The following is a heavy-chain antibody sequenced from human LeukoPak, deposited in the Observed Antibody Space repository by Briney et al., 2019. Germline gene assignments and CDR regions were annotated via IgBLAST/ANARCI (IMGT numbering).Heavy chain of an antibody. V-gene: IGHV1-69*13. CDR2: IIPMFGTV. D-gene: IGHD6-13*01. J-gene: IGHJ5*02. Sequence: SVKVSCKASGGTFSNKGISWVRQAPGQGLEWMGGIIPMFGTVNYAQKFQGRLTITADASTNLAYMELSRLTSEATAVYYCARDVALAGIGWFDPWGQGTLVIVSS. CDR1: GGTFSNKG. CDR3: ARDVALAGIGWFDP.